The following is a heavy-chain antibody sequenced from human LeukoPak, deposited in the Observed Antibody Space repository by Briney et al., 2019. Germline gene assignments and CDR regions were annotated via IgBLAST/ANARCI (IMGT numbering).Heavy chain of an antibody. CDR2: INAGNGNR. CDR3: ARSRGELGKCSGGSCPYYYGLDV. CDR1: GYTFINYA. Sequence: ASVTVSFKASGYTFINYALHWMRRAPGQRLEWMGWINAGNGNRKHSQKFQDRVTITRDTSASTAYMELSSLRSEDTAVYFCARSRGELGKCSGGSCPYYYGLDVWGQGTTVTVSS. J-gene: IGHJ6*02. D-gene: IGHD2-15*01. V-gene: IGHV1-3*01.